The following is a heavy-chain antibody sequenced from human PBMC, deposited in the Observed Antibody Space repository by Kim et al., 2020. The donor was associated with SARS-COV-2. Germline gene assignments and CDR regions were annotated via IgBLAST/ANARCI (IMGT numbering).Heavy chain of an antibody. J-gene: IGHJ4*02. D-gene: IGHD3-9*01. CDR3: ARGRLAY. CDR2: RGNSV. Sequence: RGNSVYSAASVKGRFTISRNNAKNPLYLQMNSLRAEDTAVYYCARGRLAYWGQGTLVTVSS. V-gene: IGHV3-11*04.